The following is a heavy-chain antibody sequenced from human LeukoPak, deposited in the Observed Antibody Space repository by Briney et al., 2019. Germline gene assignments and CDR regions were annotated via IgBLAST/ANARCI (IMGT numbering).Heavy chain of an antibody. D-gene: IGHD6-19*01. Sequence: SVKVSCKASGGTFSSYAISWVRQAPGQGLEWMGGIIPMFGTANYAQKFQGRVTITADKSTSTAYMELSRLRSDDTAVYYCARAEYSSGWDYWGQGTLVTVSS. CDR2: IIPMFGTA. CDR1: GGTFSSYA. J-gene: IGHJ4*02. CDR3: ARAEYSSGWDY. V-gene: IGHV1-69*06.